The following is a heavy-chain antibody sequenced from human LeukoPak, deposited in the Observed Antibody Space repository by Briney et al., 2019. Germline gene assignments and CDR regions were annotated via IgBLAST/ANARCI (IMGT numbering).Heavy chain of an antibody. CDR3: ARDPVGGSGNYYEGYFQH. CDR1: GFIFSNYW. J-gene: IGHJ1*01. D-gene: IGHD3-10*01. Sequence: GGSLRLSCAASGFIFSNYWMSWVRQAAGKGLEWVANIKQDVSEKYYVDSVKGRFNVSRDNAKNSLYLQMNSLRAEDTAVYYCARDPVGGSGNYYEGYFQHWGQGTLVTVSS. V-gene: IGHV3-7*01. CDR2: IKQDVSEK.